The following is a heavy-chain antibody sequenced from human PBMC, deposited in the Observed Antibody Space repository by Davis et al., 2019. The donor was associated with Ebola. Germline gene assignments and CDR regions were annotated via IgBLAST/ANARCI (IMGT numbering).Heavy chain of an antibody. J-gene: IGHJ4*02. D-gene: IGHD6-13*01. V-gene: IGHV1-2*02. CDR1: GYTFTADY. Sequence: ASVKVSCKASGYTFTADYMHWVRQAPGQGLEWMGWINPNSGGTNYAEKFQGRVTMTRDTSISTAYMDLSRLRSDDTAVYYCARGRRIEALVSDYWGQGTLVTVSS. CDR2: INPNSGGT. CDR3: ARGRRIEALVSDY.